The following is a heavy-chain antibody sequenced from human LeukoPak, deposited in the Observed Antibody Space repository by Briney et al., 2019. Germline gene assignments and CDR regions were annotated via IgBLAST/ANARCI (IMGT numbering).Heavy chain of an antibody. Sequence: SETLSLTCTVSGGSISSSSYYWGWIRQPPGKGLEWIGSVYYSGSTYYNPSLKSRVTISVDTSKDQFSLKLSSVTAADTAVYYCARAGPETYYGKSYFDYWGQGTLVTVSS. D-gene: IGHD3-10*01. CDR1: GGSISSSSYY. CDR2: VYYSGST. J-gene: IGHJ4*02. V-gene: IGHV4-39*01. CDR3: ARAGPETYYGKSYFDY.